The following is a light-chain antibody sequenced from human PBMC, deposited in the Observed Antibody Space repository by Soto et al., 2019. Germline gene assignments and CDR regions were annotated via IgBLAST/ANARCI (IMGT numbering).Light chain of an antibody. Sequence: DIQMTQSPSSLSASVGDRVTITCRASQGIGNDLGWYQQKPGKAPKRLIYATSSLQSGVPSRFSGSGSGTEFTLTISSLQPEDFAVYYCQQYNNWPLYTFGQGTKLEIK. J-gene: IGKJ2*01. V-gene: IGKV1-17*01. CDR3: QQYNNWPLYT. CDR2: ATS. CDR1: QGIGND.